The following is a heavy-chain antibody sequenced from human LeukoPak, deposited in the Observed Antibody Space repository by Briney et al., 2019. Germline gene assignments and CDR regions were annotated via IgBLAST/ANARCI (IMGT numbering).Heavy chain of an antibody. CDR1: GFTFSSYA. Sequence: SGGSLRLSCAASGFTFSSYAMSWVRQAPGKGLEWVSAISGSGGSTYYADSVKGRFTISRDNSKNTLYLQMNSLRAEDTAVCYCAKFSLGAARSDYWGQGTLVTVSS. CDR3: AKFSLGAARSDY. V-gene: IGHV3-23*01. CDR2: ISGSGGST. D-gene: IGHD6-6*01. J-gene: IGHJ4*02.